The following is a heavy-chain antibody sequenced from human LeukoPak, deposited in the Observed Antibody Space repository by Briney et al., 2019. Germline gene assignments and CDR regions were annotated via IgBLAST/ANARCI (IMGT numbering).Heavy chain of an antibody. Sequence: GASVKVSRKASGGTFSSYAISWVRQAPGQGLEWMGGIIPIFGTANYAQKFQGRVTITADESTSTAYMELSSLRSEDTAVYYCARVRTELSGYGPLGFDYWGQGTLVTVSS. D-gene: IGHD5-12*01. CDR2: IIPIFGTA. CDR1: GGTFSSYA. V-gene: IGHV1-69*13. CDR3: ARVRTELSGYGPLGFDY. J-gene: IGHJ4*02.